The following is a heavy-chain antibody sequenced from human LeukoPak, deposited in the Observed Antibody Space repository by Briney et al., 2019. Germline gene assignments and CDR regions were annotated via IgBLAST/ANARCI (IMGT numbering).Heavy chain of an antibody. CDR1: GGTFSSYA. Sequence: SVKVSCKASGGTFSSYAISWVRQAPGQGLEWMGGIIPIFGTANYAQKFQGRVTITADKSTSIAYMELSSLRSEDTAVYYCARRGSSAFDIWGQGTMVTVSS. CDR3: ARRGSSAFDI. CDR2: IIPIFGTA. D-gene: IGHD2-15*01. V-gene: IGHV1-69*06. J-gene: IGHJ3*02.